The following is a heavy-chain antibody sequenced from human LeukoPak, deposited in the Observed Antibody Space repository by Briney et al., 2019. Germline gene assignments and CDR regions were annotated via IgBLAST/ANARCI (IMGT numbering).Heavy chain of an antibody. Sequence: PSETLSLTCAVYGGSFSGYYWSWIRQPPGKGLEWIGEINHSGSTNYNPSLKSRVTISVDTSKNQFSLKLSSVTAADTAVHYCATDSSGWNPRNWGQGTLVTVSS. CDR2: INHSGST. D-gene: IGHD6-19*01. CDR1: GGSFSGYY. V-gene: IGHV4-34*01. CDR3: ATDSSGWNPRN. J-gene: IGHJ4*02.